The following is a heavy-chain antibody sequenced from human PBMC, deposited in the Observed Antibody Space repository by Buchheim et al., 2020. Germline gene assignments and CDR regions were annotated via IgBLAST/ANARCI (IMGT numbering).Heavy chain of an antibody. V-gene: IGHV3-23*01. D-gene: IGHD3-16*01. J-gene: IGHJ5*02. CDR1: GFTFSNYG. CDR2: ITSSGSTT. CDR3: AKDLGRSTQGDKT. Sequence: EVQLLESGGGLVQPGGSLRLSCVASGFTFSNYGMSWVRQAPGKGLDWVSHITSSGSTTYYADSVKGRFTVSSNNSKNTLYLQMNSLRADDTAVYYCAKDLGRSTQGDKTWGQGTL.